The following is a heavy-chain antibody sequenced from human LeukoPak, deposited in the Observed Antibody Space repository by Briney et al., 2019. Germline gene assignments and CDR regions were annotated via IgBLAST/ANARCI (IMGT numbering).Heavy chain of an antibody. CDR2: ISANQGNT. CDR3: ARDLLPGLWFGELYGMDV. J-gene: IGHJ6*02. Sequence: GASVKVSCKASGYSFTIHGISWVRQAPGQGLEWMGWISANQGNTSYAQKFQGRVNMTTDTSTSTVHMDLRSLRSDDTAVYFCARDLLPGLWFGELYGMDVWGQGTTVTVSS. V-gene: IGHV1-18*01. D-gene: IGHD3-10*01. CDR1: GYSFTIHG.